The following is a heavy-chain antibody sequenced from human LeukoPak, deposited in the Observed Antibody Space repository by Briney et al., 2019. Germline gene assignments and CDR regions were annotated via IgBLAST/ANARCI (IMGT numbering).Heavy chain of an antibody. CDR2: LYGGGNT. V-gene: IGHV3-66*01. J-gene: IGHJ4*02. CDR1: VFTVSINY. Sequence: GGSLRLSCAASVFTVSINYMSCGRQAPGNGLEACSYLYGGGNTYHADSVKGTFTISTDNYKNTLYLKMNSLRAEDTDVYYCARDKYGSGSYYHDYWGQGTLVTVSS. D-gene: IGHD3-10*01. CDR3: ARDKYGSGSYYHDY.